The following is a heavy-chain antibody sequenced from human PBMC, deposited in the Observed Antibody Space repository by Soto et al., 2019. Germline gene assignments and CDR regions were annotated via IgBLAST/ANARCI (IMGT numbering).Heavy chain of an antibody. CDR3: ARVLLVSIFDY. CDR1: GGSISTSRSY. Sequence: SETLSLTCSVSGGSISTSRSYWAWIRQPPGKGLEWLANIFYSGSTFYNPSLASRVSVSVDTSKNEFSLKLRSVTAADTAVYYCARVLLVSIFDYWGQGTLVTVSS. V-gene: IGHV4-39*07. J-gene: IGHJ4*02. CDR2: IFYSGST. D-gene: IGHD1-20*01.